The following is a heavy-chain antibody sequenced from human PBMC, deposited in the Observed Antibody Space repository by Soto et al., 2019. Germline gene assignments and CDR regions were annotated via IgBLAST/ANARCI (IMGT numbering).Heavy chain of an antibody. CDR1: GYSCTSYW. Sequence: VELLKISCRGSGYSCTSYWIGWVSQMPGKGLEWIGIIYPGDSDTRYSPSFQGQVTISADKSINTAYLQWSSLKTSDTAIYYCARNDYNGNSIGYCGHGTLVTVSS. D-gene: IGHD4-4*01. J-gene: IGHJ4*01. V-gene: IGHV5-51*01. CDR2: IYPGDSDT. CDR3: ARNDYNGNSIGY.